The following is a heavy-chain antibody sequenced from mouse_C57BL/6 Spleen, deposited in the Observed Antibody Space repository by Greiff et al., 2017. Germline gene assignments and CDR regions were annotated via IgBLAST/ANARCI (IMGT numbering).Heavy chain of an antibody. V-gene: IGHV1-82*01. D-gene: IGHD1-1*01. J-gene: IGHJ2*01. CDR3: AREDTTVVATDY. CDR2: IYPGDGDT. Sequence: QVQLKQSGPELVKPGASVKISCKASGYAFSSSWMNWVKQRPGKGLEWIGRIYPGDGDTNYNGKFKGKATLTADKSSSTAYMQLSSLTSEDSAVYFCAREDTTVVATDYWGQGTTLTVSS. CDR1: GYAFSSSW.